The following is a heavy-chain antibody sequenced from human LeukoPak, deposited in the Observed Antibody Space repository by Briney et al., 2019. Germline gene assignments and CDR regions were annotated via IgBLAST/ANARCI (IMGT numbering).Heavy chain of an antibody. Sequence: GSLRLSCEASGFTFSNYAMSWLRQPPGKGLEWIGDINDSGSTNYNPSLKRRVTISVDTSQNRFSLKLSSVTAADTAVYFCARGLTTDYTRKYCYYYMDVWGNGTTVTVSS. D-gene: IGHD3-3*01. CDR3: ARGLTTDYTRKYCYYYMDV. J-gene: IGHJ6*03. CDR2: INDSGST. V-gene: IGHV4-34*01. CDR1: GFTFSNYA.